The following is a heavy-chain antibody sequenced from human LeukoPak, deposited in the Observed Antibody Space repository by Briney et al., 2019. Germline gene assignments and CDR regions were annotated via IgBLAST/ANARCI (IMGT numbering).Heavy chain of an antibody. CDR2: ISSSSNIM. CDR3: ARGAQWPY. CDR1: GFTFSSYG. J-gene: IGHJ4*02. D-gene: IGHD6-19*01. V-gene: IGHV3-48*01. Sequence: GSLRLSCAASGFTFSSYGMSWVRQAPGKGLEWVSYISSSSNIMNYADSVKGRFTTSRDNAKNSLYLQMNSLRAEDTAVYYCARGAQWPYWGQGTLVTVSS.